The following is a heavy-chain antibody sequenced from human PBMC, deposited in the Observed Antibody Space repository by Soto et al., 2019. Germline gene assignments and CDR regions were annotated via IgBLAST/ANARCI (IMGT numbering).Heavy chain of an antibody. CDR2: ISGSGDYT. CDR1: GFAFSSYS. CDR3: AKEGRYYGSGTPDAFDI. Sequence: PGGSLRLSCAASGFAFSSYSMSWVRQAPGKGLEWVSGISGSGDYTYYADSVKGRFTISRDNLKNTLYLQMNTLRAEDTAVYYCAKEGRYYGSGTPDAFDIWGQGTTVTVSS. V-gene: IGHV3-23*01. D-gene: IGHD3-10*01. J-gene: IGHJ3*02.